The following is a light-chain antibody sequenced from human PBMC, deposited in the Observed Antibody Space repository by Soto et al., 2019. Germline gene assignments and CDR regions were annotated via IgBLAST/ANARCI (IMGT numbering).Light chain of an antibody. CDR1: QSLLYSNGDNQ. CDR2: LGY. CDR3: MQSLQPPIT. V-gene: IGKV2-28*01. Sequence: DIVMTQSPLSLPVTPGEPASISCRSSQSLLYSNGDNQLDWYLQRPGQPPHLLIYLGYHRASVVPDRVSGSGSGTDFTLKISRVEAEDGGVYYCMQSLQPPITFGQGTRLETK. J-gene: IGKJ5*01.